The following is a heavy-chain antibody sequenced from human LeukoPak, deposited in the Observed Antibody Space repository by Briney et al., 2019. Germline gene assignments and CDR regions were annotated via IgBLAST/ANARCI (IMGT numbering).Heavy chain of an antibody. D-gene: IGHD7-27*01. J-gene: IGHJ4*02. CDR2: IYYTET. CDR1: GGSVSNYY. Sequence: SETLSLTCTVSGGSVSNYYWSWIWQSPGKGLEWIGYIYYTETSYNPSLKSRVTISADTSKNQFSLKLYSVAAADTAVYSCATRKLGNDYWGQGTPVTVSS. CDR3: ATRKLGNDY. V-gene: IGHV4-59*02.